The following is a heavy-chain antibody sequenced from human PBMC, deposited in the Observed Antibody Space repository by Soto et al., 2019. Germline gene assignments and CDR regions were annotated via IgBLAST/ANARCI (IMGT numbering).Heavy chain of an antibody. D-gene: IGHD2-21*02. CDR2: ISSSGYSA. J-gene: IGHJ4*02. CDR1: GFTYNNYA. Sequence: EVQLLESGGALVQPGVSLSLSGAASGFTYNNYAMGWVRQAPGKGLEWVSAISSSGYSAYDADSVKGRFTISRDNSRTTIFLQMNKLSAEDTAVYYCAKGSVVVAAKFDSWGQGTQVTVSS. V-gene: IGHV3-23*01. CDR3: AKGSVVVAAKFDS.